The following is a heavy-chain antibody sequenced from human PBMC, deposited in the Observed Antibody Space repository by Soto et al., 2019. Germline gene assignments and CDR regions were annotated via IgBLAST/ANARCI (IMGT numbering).Heavy chain of an antibody. D-gene: IGHD3-3*01. Sequence: SETLSLTCAVYGGSFSGYYWSWIRQPPGKGLEWIGEINHSGSTNYNPSLKSRVTISVDTSKNQFSLKLSSVTAADTAVYYCARVPSYYDFWSGYSGAFDIWGQGTMVTVSS. CDR1: GGSFSGYY. V-gene: IGHV4-34*01. J-gene: IGHJ3*02. CDR3: ARVPSYYDFWSGYSGAFDI. CDR2: INHSGST.